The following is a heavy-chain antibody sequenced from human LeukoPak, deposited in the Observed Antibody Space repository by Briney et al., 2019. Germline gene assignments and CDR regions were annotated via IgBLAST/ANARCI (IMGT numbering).Heavy chain of an antibody. CDR2: INEDGTTT. J-gene: IGHJ4*02. D-gene: IGHD5-18*01. CDR3: ARDPAGSRDT. Sequence: GGSLRLSCVDSEFTFSRYWMHWVRQAPGEGLVWVSRINEDGTTTNYADSVKGRFTISRDNAKNTLYLQMNSLRAEDTAVYYCARDPAGSRDTWGQGTLVTVSS. CDR1: EFTFSRYW. V-gene: IGHV3-74*01.